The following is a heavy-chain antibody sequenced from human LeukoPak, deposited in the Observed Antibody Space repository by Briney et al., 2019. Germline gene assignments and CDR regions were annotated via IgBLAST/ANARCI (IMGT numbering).Heavy chain of an antibody. CDR3: AKDDAWLRFGE. J-gene: IGHJ4*02. Sequence: GGSLRLSWAASGFTFSNHGMNWVRQAPGKGLEWVSGISPSGDITYYADSVKGRFTISRDNSKNTLYLEVISLTAEGTAVYYCAKDDAWLRFGEWSQGTLVTVSS. CDR1: GFTFSNHG. D-gene: IGHD3-10*01. V-gene: IGHV3-23*01. CDR2: ISPSGDIT.